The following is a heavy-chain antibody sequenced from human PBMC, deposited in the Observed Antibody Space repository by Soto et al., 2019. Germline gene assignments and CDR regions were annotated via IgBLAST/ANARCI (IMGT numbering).Heavy chain of an antibody. D-gene: IGHD3-10*01. CDR1: GFTVSSNY. Sequence: EVQLVESGGGLVQPGGSLRLSCAASGFTVSSNYMSWVRQAPGTGLGWVSVIYSGGSTYYADSVKGRFTISRDNSKNTLYLQRNRLRAEDTAVYYCARDRGTAAGGDYYGMDVWGQGTTVTVSS. J-gene: IGHJ6*02. V-gene: IGHV3-66*01. CDR2: IYSGGST. CDR3: ARDRGTAAGGDYYGMDV.